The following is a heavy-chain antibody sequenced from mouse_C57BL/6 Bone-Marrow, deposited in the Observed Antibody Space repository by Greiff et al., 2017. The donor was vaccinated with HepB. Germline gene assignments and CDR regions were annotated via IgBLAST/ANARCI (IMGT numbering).Heavy chain of an antibody. V-gene: IGHV1-59*01. CDR1: GYTFTSYW. CDR2: IDPSDSYT. J-gene: IGHJ2*01. CDR3: ARPLRYYGSSGYYFDY. Sequence: VQLQQPGAELVRPGTSVKLSCKASGYTFTSYWMHWVKQRPGQGLEWIGVIDPSDSYTNYNQKLKGKATLTVDTSSSTAYMQLSSLTAEDSAVYYCARPLRYYGSSGYYFDYWGQGTTLTVSS. D-gene: IGHD1-1*01.